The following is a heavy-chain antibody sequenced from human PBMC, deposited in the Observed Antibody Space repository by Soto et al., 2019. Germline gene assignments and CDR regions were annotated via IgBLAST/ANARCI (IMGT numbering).Heavy chain of an antibody. CDR3: ARVIGYYSFIDY. J-gene: IGHJ4*02. D-gene: IGHD3-22*01. CDR2: INAGNGNT. V-gene: IGHV1-3*01. Sequence: ASVKVSCKASGYTFTSYAMHWVRQAPGQRLEWMGWINAGNGNTKYSQKFQGRVTITRDTSASTAYMELSSLRSEDTAVYYCARVIGYYSFIDYWAQGTLVPVSS. CDR1: GYTFTSYA.